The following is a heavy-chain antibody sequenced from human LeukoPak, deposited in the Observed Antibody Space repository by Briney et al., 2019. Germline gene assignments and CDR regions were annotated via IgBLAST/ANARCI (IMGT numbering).Heavy chain of an antibody. V-gene: IGHV3-15*01. J-gene: IGHJ5*02. D-gene: IGHD3-22*01. CDR2: IKSKTDGGTT. Sequence: PGGSLRLSCAASGFTFSSYGMHWVRLHPGKGLGWDGLIKSKTDGGTTDYAAPEKGRFTISRDDSKNTLYLQMNSLKTEDTAVYYCTTDIGSVVVTTGFDPWGQGTLVTVSS. CDR1: GFTFSSYG. CDR3: TTDIGSVVVTTGFDP.